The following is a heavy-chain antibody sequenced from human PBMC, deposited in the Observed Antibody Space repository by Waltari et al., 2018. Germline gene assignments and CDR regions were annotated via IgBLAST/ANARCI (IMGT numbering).Heavy chain of an antibody. CDR1: GFTFSAYR. CDR2: INADGRAT. Sequence: EVQLVASGGGLVQPGGSLRLSCAASGFTFSAYRMPWVRQAPGTGLVWVSLINADGRATLYADSVKGRFTMSRDNAKDTLYLQMNSLRGEDTAVYYCAIQISGVVFWGQGTLVTVSS. D-gene: IGHD3-3*01. J-gene: IGHJ4*02. CDR3: AIQISGVVF. V-gene: IGHV3-74*01.